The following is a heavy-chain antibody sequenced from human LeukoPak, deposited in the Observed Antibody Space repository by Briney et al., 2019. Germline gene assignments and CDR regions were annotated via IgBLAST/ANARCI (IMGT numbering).Heavy chain of an antibody. J-gene: IGHJ4*02. CDR1: GDSVSSNSAA. CDR3: ARAQQWLTYYFDY. CDR2: TYYRSKWYN. Sequence: SQTLSLTCVISGDSVSSNSAAWNWIRHSPSRGLEWLGRTYYRSKWYNDYAVSVKSRITINPDTSKNQFSLQLNSVTPEDTAVYYCARAQQWLTYYFDYWGQGTLVTVSS. V-gene: IGHV6-1*01. D-gene: IGHD6-19*01.